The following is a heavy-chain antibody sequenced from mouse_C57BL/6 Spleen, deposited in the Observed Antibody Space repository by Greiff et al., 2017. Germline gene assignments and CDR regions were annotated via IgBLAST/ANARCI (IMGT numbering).Heavy chain of an antibody. CDR3: ARKEDYGSNYDAMDD. J-gene: IGHJ4*01. CDR2: INPSSGYT. V-gene: IGHV1-7*01. CDR1: GYTFTSYW. Sequence: VQLQESGAELAKPGASVKLSCKASGYTFTSYWMHWVKQRPGQGLEWIGYINPSSGYTKCNQKFKDKSTLTADKSSSTAYMQLSSLTDEDSAVFYCARKEDYGSNYDAMDDWGQGTSVTVSS. D-gene: IGHD1-1*01.